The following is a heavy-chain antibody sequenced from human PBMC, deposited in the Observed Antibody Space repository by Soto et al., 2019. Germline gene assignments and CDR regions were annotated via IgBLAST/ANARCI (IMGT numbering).Heavy chain of an antibody. V-gene: IGHV4-34*01. CDR1: GGSFSGYY. CDR3: ARGADYGDYQFDY. Sequence: QVQLQQWGAGLLKPSETLSLTCAVYGGSFSGYYWSWIRQPPGKGLEWIGEINHSGSTNYNPSLKRRVTISADTSKTQFSLKLSSVTAADTAVYYCARGADYGDYQFDYWGQGTLVTVSS. J-gene: IGHJ4*02. CDR2: INHSGST. D-gene: IGHD4-17*01.